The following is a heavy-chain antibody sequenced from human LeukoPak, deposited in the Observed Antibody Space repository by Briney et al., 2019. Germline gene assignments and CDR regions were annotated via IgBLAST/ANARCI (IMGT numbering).Heavy chain of an antibody. V-gene: IGHV5-51*01. D-gene: IGHD3-16*01. CDR3: ARQLGYYDH. CDR2: IFPRDSDA. Sequence: GESLKISCNGSGYXFTSYWIAWVRQMPGKGLEWMGIIFPRDSDARYSPSFQGQVTISADKSINTAYLQWSSLKASDTAMYYCARQLGYYDHWGQGALVTVSS. J-gene: IGHJ4*02. CDR1: GYXFTSYW.